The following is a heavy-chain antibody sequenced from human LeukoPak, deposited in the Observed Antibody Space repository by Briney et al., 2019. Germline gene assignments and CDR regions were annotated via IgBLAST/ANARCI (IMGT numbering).Heavy chain of an antibody. J-gene: IGHJ4*02. D-gene: IGHD4-17*01. CDR1: GYSISSDYY. V-gene: IGHV4-38-2*01. CDR2: IYHSGTT. CDR3: TRLRGVTTYYFDY. Sequence: SETLSLTCAVSGYSISSDYYWGWIRQPPGKGLELIGSIYHSGTTYYNPSPKSRVTISIDASKNQFSLKLSSVTAADTAVYYCTRLRGVTTYYFDYWGQGTLVTVSS.